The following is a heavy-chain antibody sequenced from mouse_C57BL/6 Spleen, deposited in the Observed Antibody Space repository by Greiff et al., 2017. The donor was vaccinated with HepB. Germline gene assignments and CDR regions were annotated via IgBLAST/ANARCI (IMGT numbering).Heavy chain of an antibody. CDR3: AREGELRPPFAY. D-gene: IGHD3-2*02. Sequence: QVQLQQPGAELVKPGASVKLSCKASGYTFTSYWMHWVKQRPGQGLEWIGMIHPNSGSTNYNEKFKSKATLTVDKSSSTAYMQLSSLTSEDSAVYYCAREGELRPPFAYWGQGTLVTVSA. V-gene: IGHV1-64*01. CDR2: IHPNSGST. J-gene: IGHJ3*01. CDR1: GYTFTSYW.